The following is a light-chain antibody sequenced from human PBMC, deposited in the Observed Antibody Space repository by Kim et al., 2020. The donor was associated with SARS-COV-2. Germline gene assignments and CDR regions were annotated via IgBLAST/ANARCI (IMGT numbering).Light chain of an antibody. CDR1: KLGDKY. Sequence: SYELTQPPSVSVSPGQTASITCSGDKLGDKYASWYQQKPGQSPVLVIYQDTKRPSGILERFSGSNSGNIATLTISGTQTMDAADYYCQAWDSSAGVIFGGGTKLTVL. CDR2: QDT. V-gene: IGLV3-1*01. CDR3: QAWDSSAGVI. J-gene: IGLJ2*01.